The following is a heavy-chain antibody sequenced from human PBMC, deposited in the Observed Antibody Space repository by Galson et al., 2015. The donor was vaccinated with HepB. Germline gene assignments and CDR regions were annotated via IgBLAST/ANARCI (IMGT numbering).Heavy chain of an antibody. D-gene: IGHD4-11*01. J-gene: IGHJ4*02. CDR3: ARDHFDYSNAIYYFDS. V-gene: IGHV3-53*01. Sequence: SLRLSCAASGFTVSGSYMSWVRQAPGKGLEWVSVFHSDGDSDSADSVQGRFTISRDNSKNTLYLQMNSLRAEDTAVYFCARDHFDYSNAIYYFDSWGQGTLVTVSS. CDR2: FHSDGDS. CDR1: GFTVSGSY.